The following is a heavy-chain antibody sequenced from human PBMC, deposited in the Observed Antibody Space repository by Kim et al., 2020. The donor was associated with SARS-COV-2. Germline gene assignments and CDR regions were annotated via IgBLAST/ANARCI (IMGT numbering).Heavy chain of an antibody. CDR3: ASKAYDILTGYSLDYFDY. J-gene: IGHJ4*02. CDR2: ISAYNGNT. CDR1: GYTFTSYG. Sequence: ASVKVSCKASGYTFTSYGISWVRQAPGQGLEWMGWISAYNGNTDYAQKLQGRVTMTTDTSTSTAYMELRSLRSDDTAVYYCASKAYDILTGYSLDYFDYWGQGTLVTVSS. D-gene: IGHD3-9*01. V-gene: IGHV1-18*01.